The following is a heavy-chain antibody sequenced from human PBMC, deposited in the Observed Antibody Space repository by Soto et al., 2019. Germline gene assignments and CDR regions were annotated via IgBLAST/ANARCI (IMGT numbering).Heavy chain of an antibody. V-gene: IGHV4-4*02. CDR1: GDTVSSTRW. CDR3: ARRYGGNFDF. CDR2: IYHLGTT. D-gene: IGHD1-26*01. J-gene: IGHJ4*02. Sequence: SETLSLTCTVSGDTVSSTRWWSWVRLSPGRGLEWIGDIYHLGTTNYNPSLKRRVSISLDKSKNQFSLKLTSVTAADTAVYYCARRYGGNFDFWGQGTLVTVPQ.